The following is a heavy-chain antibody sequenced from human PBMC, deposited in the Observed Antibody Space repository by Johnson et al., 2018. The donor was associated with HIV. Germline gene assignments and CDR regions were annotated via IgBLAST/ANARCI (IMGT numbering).Heavy chain of an antibody. CDR3: TTEGDAFDI. CDR1: EFTVSGGY. Sequence: VQLVESGGGLIQPGGSLRLSCAASEFTVSGGYMNWVRQAPGKGLEWVGRIKSKTDGGTTDYAAPVKGRFTISRDDSKNTLYLQMNSLRNEDAAVYYCTTEGDAFDIWGQGTMVTVSS. CDR2: IKSKTDGGTT. J-gene: IGHJ3*02. V-gene: IGHV3-15*01.